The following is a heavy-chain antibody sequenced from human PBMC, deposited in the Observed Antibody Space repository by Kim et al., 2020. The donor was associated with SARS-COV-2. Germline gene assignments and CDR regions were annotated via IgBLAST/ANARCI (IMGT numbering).Heavy chain of an antibody. Sequence: GGSLRLSCAASGFTVSSNYMSWVRQAPGKGLEWVSVIYSGCSTYYADPVKGRFTISRDNSKNTLYLQMNSLRAEDTAVYYCAEQKSFDYWGQGTLVTVSS. CDR1: GFTVSSNY. CDR3: AEQKSFDY. J-gene: IGHJ4*02. V-gene: IGHV3-53*01. CDR2: IYSGCST.